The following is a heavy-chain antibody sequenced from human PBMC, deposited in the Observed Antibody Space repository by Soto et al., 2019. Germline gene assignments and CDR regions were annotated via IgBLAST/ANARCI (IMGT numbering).Heavy chain of an antibody. CDR1: GGSISSSNW. D-gene: IGHD4-17*01. CDR2: IYHSGST. CDR3: GGQDYGAKGYYFEN. J-gene: IGHJ4*02. V-gene: IGHV4-4*02. Sequence: SETLSLSCAVSGGSISSSNWWSWVRQPPGKGLEWIGEIYHSGSTNYNPSLKSRVTISVDKSKNHFSLNLSSVTAADTAVYFCGGQDYGAKGYYFENWGQGALVTVSS.